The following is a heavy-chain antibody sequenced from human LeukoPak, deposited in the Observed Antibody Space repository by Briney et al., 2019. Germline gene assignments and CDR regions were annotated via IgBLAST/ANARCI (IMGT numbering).Heavy chain of an antibody. CDR2: ISYDGSNK. D-gene: IGHD1-26*01. J-gene: IGHJ6*02. Sequence: GGSLRLSCAASGFTFSSYGMHWVRQAPGKGLEWVALISYDGSNKFSADSVKGRFTISRDNSKNTLYLHMNSLRAEDTAVYYCAKGLEEGWELLSYFYGMDVWGQGTTVTVSS. CDR1: GFTFSSYG. V-gene: IGHV3-30*18. CDR3: AKGLEEGWELLSYFYGMDV.